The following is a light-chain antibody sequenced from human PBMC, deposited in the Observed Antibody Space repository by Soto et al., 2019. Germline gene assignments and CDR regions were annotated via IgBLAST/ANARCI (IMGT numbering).Light chain of an antibody. CDR2: SAS. J-gene: IGKJ5*01. V-gene: IGKV3-20*01. CDR1: QSVSYY. CDR3: HQYGSSPIT. Sequence: DIVLTQSPGTLSLSPGERATLSCRASQSVSYYLAWYQQKPGQAPRLLIYSASLKPAGIPDRFSGSGSATDFTLIISRLEPEDFALFYCHQYGSSPITFGQGTRLEIK.